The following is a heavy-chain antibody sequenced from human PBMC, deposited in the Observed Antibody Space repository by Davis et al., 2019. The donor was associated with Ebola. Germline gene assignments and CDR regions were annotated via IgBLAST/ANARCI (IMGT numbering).Heavy chain of an antibody. CDR1: GFTFSSYA. D-gene: IGHD6-6*01. CDR3: IYSSSRWWFDP. CDR2: ISYDGSNK. J-gene: IGHJ5*02. V-gene: IGHV3-30-3*01. Sequence: GGSLRPSCAASGFTFSSYAMHWVRPAPGKGLEWVAVISYDGSNKYYADSVKGRFTISRDNSKNTLYLQMNSLRAEDTAVYYCIYSSSRWWFDPWGQGTLVTVSS.